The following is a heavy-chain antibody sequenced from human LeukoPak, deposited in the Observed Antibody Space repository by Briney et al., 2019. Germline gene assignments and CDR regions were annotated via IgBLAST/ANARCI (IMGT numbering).Heavy chain of an antibody. CDR2: ISYDGSNK. V-gene: IGHV3-30*18. D-gene: IGHD5-12*01. CDR3: AKDLGVSGYGFDY. J-gene: IGHJ4*02. Sequence: GSLRLSCAASGFTFSSYGMHWVRQAPGKGLEWVAVISYDGSNKYYADSVKGRFTISRDNSKNTLHLQMNSLRAEDTAVYYCAKDLGVSGYGFDYWGQGTLVTDSS. CDR1: GFTFSSYG.